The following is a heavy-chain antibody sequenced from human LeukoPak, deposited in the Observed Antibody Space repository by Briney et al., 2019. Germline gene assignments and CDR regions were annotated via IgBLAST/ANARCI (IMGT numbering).Heavy chain of an antibody. V-gene: IGHV1-2*02. D-gene: IGHD3-22*01. CDR2: INPNNGGT. Sequence: ASVKVSCKASGYTFTGYYIHWVRQAPGQGLEWVGWINPNNGGTNYAQKFQGRVTMTRDTSISTAYMELSRLRSDDTAVYYCARPSHYYDSSGYYDYYDYWGQGTLVTVSS. J-gene: IGHJ4*02. CDR1: GYTFTGYY. CDR3: ARPSHYYDSSGYYDYYDY.